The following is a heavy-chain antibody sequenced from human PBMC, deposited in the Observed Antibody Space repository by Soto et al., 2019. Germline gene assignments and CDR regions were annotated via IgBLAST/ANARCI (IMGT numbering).Heavy chain of an antibody. CDR2: ISSSSSYI. D-gene: IGHD6-6*01. CDR3: ARDMYSSSGWFDP. Sequence: GGSLRLSCAASGFTFSSCSMNWVRQAPGKGLEWVSSISSSSSYIYYADSVKGRLTISRDNAKNSLYLQMNSLRAEDTAVYYCARDMYSSSGWFDPWGQGTLVTVSS. J-gene: IGHJ5*02. V-gene: IGHV3-21*01. CDR1: GFTFSSCS.